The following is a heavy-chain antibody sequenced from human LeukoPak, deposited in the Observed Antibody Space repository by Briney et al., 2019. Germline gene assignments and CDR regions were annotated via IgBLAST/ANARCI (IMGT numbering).Heavy chain of an antibody. V-gene: IGHV5-51*01. CDR3: ARPLQCSSATCPLDY. CDR2: IYPGDSDT. J-gene: IGHJ4*02. Sequence: GESLKISCKGSGYSFINYWIGWVRQMPGKGLEWMGIIYPGDSDTRYSPSFQGQVSISADKSISTAYLQWTSLKASDTAMYYCARPLQCSSATCPLDYWGQGTLVTVSS. D-gene: IGHD2-2*01. CDR1: GYSFINYW.